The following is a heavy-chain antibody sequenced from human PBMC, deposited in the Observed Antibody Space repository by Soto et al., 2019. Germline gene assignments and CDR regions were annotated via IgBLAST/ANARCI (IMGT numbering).Heavy chain of an antibody. V-gene: IGHV3-7*05. CDR2: IKQDGSEK. CDR3: ARDGLYYYDSSGYYYSH. D-gene: IGHD3-22*01. CDR1: GFTFSSYW. Sequence: GGSLRLSCAASGFTFSSYWMSWVRQAPGKGLEWVANIKQDGSEKYYVDSVKGRFTISRDNAKNSLYLQMNSLRAEDTAVYYCARDGLYYYDSSGYYYSHWGQGTLVTVSS. J-gene: IGHJ4*02.